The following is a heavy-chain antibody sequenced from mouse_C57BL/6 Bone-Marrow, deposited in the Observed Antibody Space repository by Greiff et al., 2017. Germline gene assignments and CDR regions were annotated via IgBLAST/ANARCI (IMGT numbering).Heavy chain of an antibody. CDR1: GYAFSSSW. J-gene: IGHJ4*01. CDR3: ASSEYYGFYSMDY. CDR2: IYPGDGDT. D-gene: IGHD1-1*01. V-gene: IGHV1-82*01. Sequence: QVQLQQSGPELVKPGASVKISCKASGYAFSSSWMNWVKQRPGKGLEWIGRIYPGDGDTNYNGKFKGKATLTADKSSSTAYMQLSSLTSEDSAVYFCASSEYYGFYSMDYWGQGTSVTVSS.